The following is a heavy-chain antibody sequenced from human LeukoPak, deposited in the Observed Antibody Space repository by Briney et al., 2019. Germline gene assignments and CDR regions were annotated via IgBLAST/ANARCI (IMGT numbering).Heavy chain of an antibody. Sequence: PWASVKVSCKASGYTFTGYYIHWVRQAPGQGLEWMGWINPHSGGTNYAQKFQGRVTMTRDTSISTAYMELSRLRSDDTAVYYCARDSGERGSGSYLIAYWGQGTLVTVSS. V-gene: IGHV1-2*02. CDR1: GYTFTGYY. CDR3: ARDSGERGSGSYLIAY. D-gene: IGHD3-10*01. CDR2: INPHSGGT. J-gene: IGHJ4*02.